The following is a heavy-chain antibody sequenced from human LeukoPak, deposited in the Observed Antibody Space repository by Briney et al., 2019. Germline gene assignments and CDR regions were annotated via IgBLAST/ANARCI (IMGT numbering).Heavy chain of an antibody. CDR3: ARTIRGYSYGSPVDY. CDR2: ISAYNGNT. J-gene: IGHJ4*02. Sequence: ASVKVSCKASGYTFTSYGISWVRQAPGRGLEWMGWISAYNGNTNYAQKLQGRVTMTTDTSTSTAYMELRSLRSDDTAVYYCARTIRGYSYGSPVDYWGQGTLVTVSS. D-gene: IGHD5-18*01. V-gene: IGHV1-18*04. CDR1: GYTFTSYG.